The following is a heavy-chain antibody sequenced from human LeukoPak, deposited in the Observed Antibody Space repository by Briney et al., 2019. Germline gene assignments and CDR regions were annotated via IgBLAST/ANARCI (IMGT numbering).Heavy chain of an antibody. CDR3: ARERALYYYDSSGLDP. CDR2: FSGSGTST. CDR1: GLPFSGYA. V-gene: IGHV3-11*01. J-gene: IGHJ5*02. D-gene: IGHD3-22*01. Sequence: GGSLRLSCAASGLPFSGYAMSWVRQTPGKGLEWVAAFSGSGTSTYYADSVKGRFTISRDNAKNSLYLQMNSLRAEDTAVYYCARERALYYYDSSGLDPWGQGTLVTVSS.